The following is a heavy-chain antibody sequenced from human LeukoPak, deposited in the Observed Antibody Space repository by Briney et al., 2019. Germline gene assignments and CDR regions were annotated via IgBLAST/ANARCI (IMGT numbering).Heavy chain of an antibody. J-gene: IGHJ6*03. D-gene: IGHD3-3*01. V-gene: IGHV1-69*05. CDR3: ARASRGEFLEWLKSYYYMDV. Sequence: SVKVSCKASGGTFSSYAIIWVQQAPGQGLEWMGGIIPIFGTANYAQKFQGRVTITTDESTSTAYMELSSLRSEDTAVYYCARASRGEFLEWLKSYYYMDVWGKGTTVTVSS. CDR1: GGTFSSYA. CDR2: IIPIFGTA.